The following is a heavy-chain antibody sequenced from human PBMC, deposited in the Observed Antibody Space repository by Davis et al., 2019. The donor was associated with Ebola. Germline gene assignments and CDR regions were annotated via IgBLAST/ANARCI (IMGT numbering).Heavy chain of an antibody. D-gene: IGHD2-2*02. CDR3: ARDQDIVVVPAAILLRAFDI. J-gene: IGHJ3*02. CDR2: IWYDGSNK. V-gene: IGHV3-33*01. Sequence: PGGSLRLSCAASGFTFSSYGMHWVRQAPGKGLEWVAVIWYDGSNKYYADSVKGRFTISRDNSKNTLYLQMNSLRAEDTAVYYCARDQDIVVVPAAILLRAFDIWGQGTMVTVSS. CDR1: GFTFSSYG.